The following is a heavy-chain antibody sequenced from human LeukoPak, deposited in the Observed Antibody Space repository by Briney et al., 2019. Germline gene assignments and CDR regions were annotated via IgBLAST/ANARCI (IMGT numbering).Heavy chain of an antibody. D-gene: IGHD1-26*01. J-gene: IGHJ3*02. CDR2: ISSSSSTI. V-gene: IGHV3-48*01. Sequence: GGSLRLSCAASGFTFNSYSMNWVRQAPGKGLEWVSYISSSSSTIYYADSVKGRFTISRDNSKNTLYLQMNSLRAEDTAVYYCARGGSYLSAFDIWGQGTMVTVSS. CDR3: ARGGSYLSAFDI. CDR1: GFTFNSYS.